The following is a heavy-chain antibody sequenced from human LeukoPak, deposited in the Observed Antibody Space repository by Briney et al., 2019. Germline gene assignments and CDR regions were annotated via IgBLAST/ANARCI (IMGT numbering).Heavy chain of an antibody. CDR2: INTDGTVT. J-gene: IGHJ4*02. V-gene: IGHV3-74*01. CDR3: ATKQWLAPPPDS. Sequence: GGSLRLSCAPPGFSFFKTWMFWGPHALGKERGSVSRINTDGTVTTYADSVKGRFTVSRDNADNTMFLQMNSVRDEDTAVYYCATKQWLAPPPDSWGQGTPVTVSS. CDR1: GFSFFKTW. D-gene: IGHD6-19*01.